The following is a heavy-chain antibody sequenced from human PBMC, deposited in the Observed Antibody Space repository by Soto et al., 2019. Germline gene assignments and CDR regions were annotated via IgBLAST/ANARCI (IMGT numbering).Heavy chain of an antibody. CDR3: ARDGAVLRYFDWLYPPSYGMDV. J-gene: IGHJ6*02. V-gene: IGHV3-74*01. Sequence: GGSLRLSCAASGFTFSSYWMHWVRQAPGKGLVWVSRINSDGSSTSYADSVKGRFTISRDNAKNTLYLQMNSLRAEDTAVYYCARDGAVLRYFDWLYPPSYGMDVWGQGTTVTVSS. CDR2: INSDGSST. CDR1: GFTFSSYW. D-gene: IGHD3-9*01.